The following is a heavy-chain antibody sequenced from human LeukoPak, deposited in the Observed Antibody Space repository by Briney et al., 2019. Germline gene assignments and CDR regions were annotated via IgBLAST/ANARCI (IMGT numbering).Heavy chain of an antibody. J-gene: IGHJ4*02. V-gene: IGHV4-31*03. Sequence: SETLSLTCTVSGASVSSGDYYWSWIRQLPGKGLEWIGYIYYSGSTYYNPSLKSRLTISVDTSKNQFSPKLSSVTAADTAVYYCARRRGNTSGFQGYYFDYWGQGTLVTVSS. D-gene: IGHD6-19*01. CDR1: GASVSSGDYY. CDR2: IYYSGST. CDR3: ARRRGNTSGFQGYYFDY.